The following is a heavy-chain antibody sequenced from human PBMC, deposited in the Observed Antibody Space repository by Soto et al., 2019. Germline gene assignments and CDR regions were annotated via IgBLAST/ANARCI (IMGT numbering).Heavy chain of an antibody. V-gene: IGHV3-33*06. CDR1: GFTFSSYG. CDR2: IWYEGANE. J-gene: IGHJ4*02. Sequence: QVQLVESGGGVVQPGTSLRLSCATSGFTFSSYGMYWVRQAPGKGLEWVAVIWYEGANEYYADSVKGRFTISRDNSKNTMYLKMNSLRAEDTAIYYCAKDVGTSWSSYFDFWGQGTLVTVSS. D-gene: IGHD2-2*01. CDR3: AKDVGTSWSSYFDF.